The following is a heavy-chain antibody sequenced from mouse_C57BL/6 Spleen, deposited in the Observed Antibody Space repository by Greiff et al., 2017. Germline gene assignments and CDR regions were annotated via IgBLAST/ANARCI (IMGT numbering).Heavy chain of an antibody. Sequence: QVQLQQPGAELVMPGASVKLSCKASGYTFTSYWMHWVKQRPGQGLEWIGEIDPSDSYTNYNQKFKGKSTLTVDKSSSTAYMQLSSLTSEDSAVYYCARCPTGDYAMDYWGQGTSVTVSS. CDR1: GYTFTSYW. V-gene: IGHV1-69*01. J-gene: IGHJ4*01. D-gene: IGHD1-1*01. CDR2: IDPSDSYT. CDR3: ARCPTGDYAMDY.